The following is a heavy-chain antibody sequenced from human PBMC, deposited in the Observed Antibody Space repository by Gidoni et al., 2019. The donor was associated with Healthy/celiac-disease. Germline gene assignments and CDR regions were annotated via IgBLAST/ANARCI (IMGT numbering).Heavy chain of an antibody. J-gene: IGHJ4*02. D-gene: IGHD1-1*01. CDR2: IIGRGGST. Sequence: EVQLLESGGGLVQPGGSLRLSCAAYGFTFSSYYMSWVRQAPGKGLEWVSSIIGRGGSTYYADSLKGLFTISRDNSKNTLYLQMNSLIAEDTAVYYCAKGGVRKEPRFDYWGQGTLVTVSS. CDR1: GFTFSSYY. V-gene: IGHV3-23*01. CDR3: AKGGVRKEPRFDY.